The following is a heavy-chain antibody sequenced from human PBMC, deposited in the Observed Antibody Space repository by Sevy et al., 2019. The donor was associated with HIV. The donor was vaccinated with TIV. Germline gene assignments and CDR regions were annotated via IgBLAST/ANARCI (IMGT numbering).Heavy chain of an antibody. CDR3: TTGVYSGSYWVGLDY. CDR1: GFTFSNAW. V-gene: IGHV3-15*01. Sequence: GGSLRLSCAASGFTFSNAWMSWVRQAPGKGLEWVGRIKSKTDGGTTDYAAPVKGRFPISRDDSKNTRYLQMNSLKTEDTAVYYCTTGVYSGSYWVGLDYWGQGTLVTVSS. J-gene: IGHJ4*02. D-gene: IGHD1-26*01. CDR2: IKSKTDGGTT.